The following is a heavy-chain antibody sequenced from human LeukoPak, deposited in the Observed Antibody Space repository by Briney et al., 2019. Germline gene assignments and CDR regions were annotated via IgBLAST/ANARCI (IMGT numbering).Heavy chain of an antibody. J-gene: IGHJ4*02. CDR1: GGSISSYY. CDR2: SNYSGST. D-gene: IGHD5-12*01. Sequence: SETLSLTCTVSGGSISSYYWSWVRKPPRTGLEWMGYSNYSGSTNYYSSLKSRVIISVDTSKNQLSLKLSSVTAADTAVYYCARDGYRGNDGLWGQGTLVTVSS. CDR3: ARDGYRGNDGL. V-gene: IGHV4-59*13.